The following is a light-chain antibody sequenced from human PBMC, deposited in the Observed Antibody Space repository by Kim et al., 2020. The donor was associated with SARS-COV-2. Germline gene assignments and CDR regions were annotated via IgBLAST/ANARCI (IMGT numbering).Light chain of an antibody. Sequence: SYELTQPPSVSVAPGKTARITCGGNNIGSKSVHWYQQKPGQAPVLVIYYDSYRPSGIPERFSGSNSGNTATLTISRVEAGDEADYYCQVWDSSSDHPEWVFGGGTQLTVL. CDR3: QVWDSSSDHPEWV. V-gene: IGLV3-21*04. J-gene: IGLJ3*02. CDR2: YDS. CDR1: NIGSKS.